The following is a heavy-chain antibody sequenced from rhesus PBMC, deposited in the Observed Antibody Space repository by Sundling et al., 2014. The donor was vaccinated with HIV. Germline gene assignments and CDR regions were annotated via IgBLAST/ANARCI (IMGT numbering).Heavy chain of an antibody. CDR2: INSGGGST. D-gene: IGHD1-26*01. Sequence: EVQLVETGGGLVQPGGSLKLSCAASGFTFSSYGMSWVRQAPGKGLEWVSAINSGGGSTYYADSVKGRFTISRDNSKNTLSLQMNSLRAEDTAVYYCAKMYNWNYDYWGQGVLVTVSS. CDR3: AKMYNWNYDY. CDR1: GFTFSSYG. V-gene: IGHV3S42*01. J-gene: IGHJ4*01.